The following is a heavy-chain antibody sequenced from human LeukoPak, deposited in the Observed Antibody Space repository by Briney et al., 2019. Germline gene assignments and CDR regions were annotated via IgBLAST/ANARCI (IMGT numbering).Heavy chain of an antibody. CDR3: AKHWPAIYYFDS. CDR1: GGSITSYY. CDR2: IYHSGST. Sequence: SETLSLTCTVSGGSITSYYWSWIRQPPGKGLEWIGYIYHSGSTNYNPSLKSRATISVDTSRNQFSLKLGSVTAADTAVYYCAKHWPAIYYFDSWGQGTLVTVSS. V-gene: IGHV4-59*08. J-gene: IGHJ4*02. D-gene: IGHD5-24*01.